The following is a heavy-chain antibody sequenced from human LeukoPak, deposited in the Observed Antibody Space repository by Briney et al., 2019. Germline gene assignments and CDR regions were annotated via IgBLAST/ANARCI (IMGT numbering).Heavy chain of an antibody. CDR3: ARDGYYGSGREGFDP. V-gene: IGHV3-30-3*01. CDR1: GFTFSSYA. CDR2: ISYDGSNK. Sequence: GRSLRLSCAASGFTFSSYAMHWVRQAPGKGLEWMAVISYDGSNKYYADSVKGRFTISRDNSKNTLYLQMNSLRAEDTAVYYCARDGYYGSGREGFDPWGQGTLVTVSS. J-gene: IGHJ5*02. D-gene: IGHD3-10*01.